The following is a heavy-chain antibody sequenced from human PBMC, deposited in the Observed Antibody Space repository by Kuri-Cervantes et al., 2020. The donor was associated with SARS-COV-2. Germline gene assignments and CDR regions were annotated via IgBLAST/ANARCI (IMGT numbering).Heavy chain of an antibody. V-gene: IGHV1-18*01. J-gene: IGHJ4*02. Sequence: ASVKVSCKASGYTFTSYGISWVQQAPGQGLEWMGWISAYNGNTNYAQKLQGRVTMTTDTSTSTAYMELSRLRSDDTAVYYCARDWLRGVINYWGQGTLVTVSS. CDR3: ARDWLRGVINY. CDR2: ISAYNGNT. CDR1: GYTFTSYG. D-gene: IGHD3-10*01.